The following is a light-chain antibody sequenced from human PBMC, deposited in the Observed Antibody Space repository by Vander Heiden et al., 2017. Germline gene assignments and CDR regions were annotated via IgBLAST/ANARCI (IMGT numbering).Light chain of an antibody. Sequence: DIQMTQSPSTLSASVGDRVTITCRASQSISAWLAWYQQKPGKAPKVLIYKASTLKSGVPSRFSGSGFGTEFTLTISSLQPDDFATYYCRQFGSYLWTFGQGTKVEFK. V-gene: IGKV1-5*03. CDR2: KAS. J-gene: IGKJ1*01. CDR3: RQFGSYLWT. CDR1: QSISAW.